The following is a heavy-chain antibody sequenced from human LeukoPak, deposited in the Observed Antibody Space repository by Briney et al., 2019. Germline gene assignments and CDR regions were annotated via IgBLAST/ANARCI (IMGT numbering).Heavy chain of an antibody. V-gene: IGHV1-24*01. CDR1: GYTLTELS. D-gene: IGHD2-2*01. J-gene: IGHJ5*01. CDR3: ATDVVSAVPAATTVPTRHQNWFDP. Sequence: GASVKVSCKVSGYTLTELSMHWVRQAPGKGLEWMGVFDPEDGETIYAQKFQGRVTMTEDTSTDTAYMELSSMGSEDTAVYYCATDVVSAVPAATTVPTRHQNWFDPWGQGTLVTVSS. CDR2: FDPEDGET.